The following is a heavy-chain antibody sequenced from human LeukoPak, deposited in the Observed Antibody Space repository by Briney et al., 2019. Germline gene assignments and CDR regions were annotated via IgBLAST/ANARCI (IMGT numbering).Heavy chain of an antibody. V-gene: IGHV4-59*11. CDR3: ARELYHFDR. D-gene: IGHD2-8*01. CDR1: GGSLRNHH. CDR2: VFFTEGT. Sequence: PSGTLSLTCSVSGGSLRNHHWTWIRQSPGKGLEWIGHVFFTEGTNYSPSLRGRITISADRSKNQIYLKLGSVTAADTAVYYCARELYHFDRWGQGALVTVSS. J-gene: IGHJ4*01.